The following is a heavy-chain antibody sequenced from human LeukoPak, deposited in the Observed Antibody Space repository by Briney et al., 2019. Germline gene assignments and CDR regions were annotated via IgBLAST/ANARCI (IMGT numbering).Heavy chain of an antibody. Sequence: QTGGSLRLSCVAAEFTFSSYWMHWVRQAPGKGLVWVSRIDSGGSRTKYADSVKGRFTISRDNAENTLYLQLNSLRADDTAVYYCVRDRTAAAGEFDYWGQGTLVTVSS. V-gene: IGHV3-74*03. CDR3: VRDRTAAAGEFDY. CDR2: IDSGGSRT. J-gene: IGHJ4*02. CDR1: EFTFSSYW. D-gene: IGHD6-13*01.